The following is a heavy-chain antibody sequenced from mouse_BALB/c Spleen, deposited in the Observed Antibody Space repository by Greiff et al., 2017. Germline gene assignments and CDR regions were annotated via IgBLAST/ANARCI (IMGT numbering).Heavy chain of an antibody. CDR2: ISSGGGST. CDR3: ARHGPSHY. CDR1: GFAFSSYD. J-gene: IGHJ2*01. D-gene: IGHD6-1*01. Sequence: EVMLVESGGGLVKPGGSLKLSCAASGFAFSSYDMSWVRQTPEKRLEWVAYISSGGGSTYYPDTVKGRFTISRDNAKNTLYLQMSSLKSEDTAMYYCARHGPSHYWGQGTTLTVSS. V-gene: IGHV5-12-1*01.